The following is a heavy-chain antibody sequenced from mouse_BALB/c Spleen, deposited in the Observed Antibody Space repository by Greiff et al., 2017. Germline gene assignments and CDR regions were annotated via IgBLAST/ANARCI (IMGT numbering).Heavy chain of an antibody. CDR2: ISSGGST. CDR1: GFTFSSYA. CDR3: AKIYDGYYVAY. D-gene: IGHD2-3*01. V-gene: IGHV5-6-5*01. Sequence: EVQVVESGGGLVKPGGSLKLSCAASGFTFSSYAMSWVRQTPEKRLEWVASISSGGSTYYPDSVKGRFTISRDNARNILYLQMSSLRSEDTAMYYCAKIYDGYYVAYWGQGTLVTVSA. J-gene: IGHJ3*01.